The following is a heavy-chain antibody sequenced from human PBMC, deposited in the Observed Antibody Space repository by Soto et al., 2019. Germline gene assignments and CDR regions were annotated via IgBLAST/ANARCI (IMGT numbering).Heavy chain of an antibody. CDR3: ARVGREYYDSSGYIPYGMDV. Sequence: PGGSLRLSCAASGFTFSSYAMHWVRQAPGKGLEWVAVISYDGSNKYYADSVKGRFTISRDNSKNTLYLQMNSLRAEDTAVYYCARVGREYYDSSGYIPYGMDVWGQGTTVTVSS. CDR1: GFTFSSYA. D-gene: IGHD3-22*01. CDR2: ISYDGSNK. V-gene: IGHV3-30-3*01. J-gene: IGHJ6*02.